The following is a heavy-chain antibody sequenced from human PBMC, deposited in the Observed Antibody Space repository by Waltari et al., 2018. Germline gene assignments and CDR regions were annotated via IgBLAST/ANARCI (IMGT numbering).Heavy chain of an antibody. Sequence: QVQLQESGPGLVKPSETLSLTCTLSGGSISSYDWTWLRPPPGKGLEWIGYIYYSGSTNYNPSLKSRVTISVDTSKNQFSLKLSSVTAADTAVYYCARVPLYGDHGGYFQHWGQGTLVTVSS. CDR3: ARVPLYGDHGGYFQH. CDR2: IYYSGST. D-gene: IGHD4-17*01. J-gene: IGHJ1*01. V-gene: IGHV4-59*01. CDR1: GGSISSYD.